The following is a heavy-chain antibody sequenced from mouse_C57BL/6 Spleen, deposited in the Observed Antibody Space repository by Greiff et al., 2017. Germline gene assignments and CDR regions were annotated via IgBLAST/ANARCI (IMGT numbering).Heavy chain of an antibody. D-gene: IGHD2-4*01. V-gene: IGHV1-81*01. Sequence: QVQLKESGAELARPGASVKLSCKASGYTFTSYGISWVKQRTGQGLEWIGEIYPRSGNTYYNEKFKGKATLTADKSSSTAYMELRSLTSEDSAVYFCARYHYDYDRGYVMDYWGQGTSVTVSS. CDR1: GYTFTSYG. CDR3: ARYHYDYDRGYVMDY. J-gene: IGHJ4*01. CDR2: IYPRSGNT.